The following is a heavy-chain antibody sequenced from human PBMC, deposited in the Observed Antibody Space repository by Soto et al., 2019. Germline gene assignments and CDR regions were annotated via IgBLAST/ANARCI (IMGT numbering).Heavy chain of an antibody. CDR3: GRYKPKDEYGIVV. J-gene: IGHJ6*01. D-gene: IGHD1-20*01. CDR2: IYYSGIT. Sequence: PSETLSLTCTVSGGSISSYYWSWIRQPPGKGLEWIGYIYYSGITNYNPSLKSRVTISVDTSKNQFSLKLSSVTAADTAVYYCGRYKPKDEYGIVVWGPGTTVTVSS. V-gene: IGHV4-59*01. CDR1: GGSISSYY.